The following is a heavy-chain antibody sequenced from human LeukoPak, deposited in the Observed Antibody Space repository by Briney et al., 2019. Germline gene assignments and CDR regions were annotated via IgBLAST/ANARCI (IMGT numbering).Heavy chain of an antibody. CDR3: ARDAIHVEMADQSGGGDY. CDR1: GYTFTGYY. CDR2: IIPIFGTA. J-gene: IGHJ4*02. Sequence: SVKVSCKASGYTFTGYYMHWVRQAPGQGLEWMGGIIPIFGTANYAQKFQGRVTITADESTSTAYMELSSLRSEDTAVYYCARDAIHVEMADQSGGGDYWGQGTLVTVSS. D-gene: IGHD5-24*01. V-gene: IGHV1-69*13.